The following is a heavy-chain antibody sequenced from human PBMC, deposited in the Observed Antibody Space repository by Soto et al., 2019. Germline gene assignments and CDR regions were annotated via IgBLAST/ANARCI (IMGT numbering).Heavy chain of an antibody. CDR2: ISGSGGST. Sequence: GGSLRLSCAASGFTFSSYAMSWVRQAPGKGLEWVSAISGSGGSTYYADSVKGRFTISRDNSKNTLYLQMNSLRAEDTAVYYCAKGTVEHIVVVTAIPNWGQGTLVTVSS. D-gene: IGHD2-21*02. J-gene: IGHJ4*02. V-gene: IGHV3-23*01. CDR3: AKGTVEHIVVVTAIPN. CDR1: GFTFSSYA.